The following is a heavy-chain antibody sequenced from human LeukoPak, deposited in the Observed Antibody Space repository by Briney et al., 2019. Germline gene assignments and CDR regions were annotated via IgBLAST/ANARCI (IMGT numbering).Heavy chain of an antibody. CDR3: ARVDYGGNSGPRYYYYYMDV. CDR1: GGSISSYY. J-gene: IGHJ6*03. Sequence: SETLSLTCTVSGGSISSYYWSWIRQPAGKGLEWIGRIYTSGSTNYNPPLESRVTISVDTSKNQFSLKLSSVTAADTAVYYCARVDYGGNSGPRYYYYYMDVWGKGTTVTISS. CDR2: IYTSGST. D-gene: IGHD4-23*01. V-gene: IGHV4-4*07.